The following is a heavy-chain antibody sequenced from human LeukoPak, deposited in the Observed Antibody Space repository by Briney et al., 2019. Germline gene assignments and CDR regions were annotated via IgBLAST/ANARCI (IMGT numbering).Heavy chain of an antibody. Sequence: PSETLSLTCAVSGGSISSGGYSWSWLRQPPGRGLEWIGYIYHSGSTYYNPSLKSRVTISVDRSKNQFSLKLSSVTAADTAVYYCASSSITMVRGVDYWGQGTLVTVSS. CDR2: IYHSGST. D-gene: IGHD3-10*01. CDR1: GGSISSGGYS. CDR3: ASSSITMVRGVDY. V-gene: IGHV4-30-2*01. J-gene: IGHJ4*02.